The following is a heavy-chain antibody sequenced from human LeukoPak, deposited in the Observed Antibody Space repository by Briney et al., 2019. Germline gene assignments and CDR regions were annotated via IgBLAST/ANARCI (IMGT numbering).Heavy chain of an antibody. D-gene: IGHD3-22*01. J-gene: IGHJ3*02. Sequence: GGSLRLSCAASGFTFSSYEMNWVRQAPGKGLEWVSYISSSGSTIYYADSVKGRFTISRDNAKNSLYLQMNSLRAEDTAVYYCARDRVLDYYDSSGYYEVDAFDIWGQGTMVTVSS. CDR3: ARDRVLDYYDSSGYYEVDAFDI. CDR2: ISSSGSTI. V-gene: IGHV3-48*03. CDR1: GFTFSSYE.